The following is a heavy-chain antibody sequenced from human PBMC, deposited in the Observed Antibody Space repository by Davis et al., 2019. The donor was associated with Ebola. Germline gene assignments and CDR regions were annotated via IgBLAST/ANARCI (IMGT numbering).Heavy chain of an antibody. D-gene: IGHD2-8*02. Sequence: PGGSLRLSCAASGFTFSSYWMSWVRQAPGKGLEWVANIKQDGSEKYYVDSVKGRFTISRDNAKNSLYLQMNSLRAEDTAVYYCARGGSDVLVVYAPYFDYWGQGTLVTVSS. CDR3: ARGGSDVLVVYAPYFDY. CDR1: GFTFSSYW. V-gene: IGHV3-7*01. J-gene: IGHJ4*02. CDR2: IKQDGSEK.